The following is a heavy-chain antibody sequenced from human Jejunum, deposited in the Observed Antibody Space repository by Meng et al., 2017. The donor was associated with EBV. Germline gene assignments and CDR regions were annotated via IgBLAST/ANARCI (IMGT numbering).Heavy chain of an antibody. D-gene: IGHD6-6*01. CDR3: ARDGPQSLSSFDY. CDR2: TFYRSRWFY. V-gene: IGHV6-1*01. Sequence: GPGRGKPPHTPSLARAISGEWLSCDDSAWNWIRQSPPGGLEWLGRTFYRSRWFYDYAPSVKSRITINSDTSKNQFSLHLDSVTPEDTAVYYCARDGPQSLSSFDYWGQGTLVTVSS. CDR1: GEWLSCDDSA. J-gene: IGHJ4*02.